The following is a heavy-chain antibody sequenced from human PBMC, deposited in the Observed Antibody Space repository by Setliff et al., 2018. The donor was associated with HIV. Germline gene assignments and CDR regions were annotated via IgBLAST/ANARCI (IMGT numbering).Heavy chain of an antibody. J-gene: IGHJ4*02. V-gene: IGHV3-20*04. D-gene: IGHD6-19*01. CDR2: INWNGYST. Sequence: GGSLRLSCAAYGFTFDDFGMSWVRQAPGKGLEWVSGINWNGYSTGYADSVKGRFTISRDNAKNSLYLQMNSLRAEDTALYYCAKDIGGGWGALDYWGQGTLVTVSS. CDR1: GFTFDDFG. CDR3: AKDIGGGWGALDY.